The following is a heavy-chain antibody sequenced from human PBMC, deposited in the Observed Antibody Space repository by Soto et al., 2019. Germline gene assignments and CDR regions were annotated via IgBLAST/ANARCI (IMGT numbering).Heavy chain of an antibody. Sequence: PGGSLRLSCEASGLTFSSDAMSWVRQAPGKGLEWVSVILGSGGSAFYADSVKGRFTISRDNSKNTVYLQMNSLRVEDTAVYYCARAFAYGGDESWGQGTLVTVSS. CDR1: GLTFSSDA. CDR3: ARAFAYGGDES. V-gene: IGHV3-23*01. CDR2: ILGSGGSA. D-gene: IGHD2-21*01. J-gene: IGHJ5*02.